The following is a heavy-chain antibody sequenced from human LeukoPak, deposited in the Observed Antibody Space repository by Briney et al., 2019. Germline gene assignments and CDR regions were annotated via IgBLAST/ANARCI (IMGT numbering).Heavy chain of an antibody. CDR2: IYYSGST. V-gene: IGHV4-39*07. CDR3: ARDYADKRWLQFGWFDP. D-gene: IGHD5-24*01. J-gene: IGHJ5*02. Sequence: PSETLSLTCTVSGGSISSSSYYWGWIRQPPGKGLEWIGSIYYSGSTYYNPSLKSRVTISVDTSKNQFSLKLSSVTAADTAVYYCARDYADKRWLQFGWFDPWGQGTLVTVSS. CDR1: GGSISSSSYY.